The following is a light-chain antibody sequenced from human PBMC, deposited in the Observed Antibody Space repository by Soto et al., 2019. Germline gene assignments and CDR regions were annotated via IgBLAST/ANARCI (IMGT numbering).Light chain of an antibody. CDR3: AACDDSLGAVV. Sequence: QLVLTQPPSASATPGQRVTISCSGSSSNIGNNNAYWYQHVPGTAPKLIIHHNTLRPSWVPDRVSVSKSVPSGTLAISGLQADDESDAYCAACDDSLGAVVFGGGTKLTVL. CDR2: HNT. CDR1: SSNIGNNN. J-gene: IGLJ2*01. V-gene: IGLV1-47*02.